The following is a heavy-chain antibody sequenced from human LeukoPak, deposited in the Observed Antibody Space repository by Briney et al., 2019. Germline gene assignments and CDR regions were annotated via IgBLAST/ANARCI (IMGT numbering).Heavy chain of an antibody. J-gene: IGHJ4*02. CDR3: ARDSYIPHVVVVAAPPGY. CDR2: IKQDGSEK. Sequence: GGSLRLSCAASGFTFSSYWMSWVRQAPGKGLEWVANIKQDGSEKYYVDSVKGRFTISRDNAKNSLYLQMNSLRAEDTAVYYCARDSYIPHVVVVAAPPGYWGQGTLVTVS. D-gene: IGHD2-15*01. V-gene: IGHV3-7*01. CDR1: GFTFSSYW.